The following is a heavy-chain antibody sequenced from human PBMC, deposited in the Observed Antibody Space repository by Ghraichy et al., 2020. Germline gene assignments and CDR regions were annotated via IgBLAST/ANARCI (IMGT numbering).Heavy chain of an antibody. V-gene: IGHV3-53*01. D-gene: IGHD2-15*01. J-gene: IGHJ2*01. CDR3: AAPDRYCSGGSCYRPVVGTQGEQGLGWWYFDL. Sequence: GGSLRLSCAASGFTVSSNYMSWVRQAPGKGLEWVSVIYSGGSTYYADSVKGRFTISRDNSKNTLYLQMNSLRAEDTAVYYCAAPDRYCSGGSCYRPVVGTQGEQGLGWWYFDLWGRGTLVTVSS. CDR1: GFTVSSNY. CDR2: IYSGGST.